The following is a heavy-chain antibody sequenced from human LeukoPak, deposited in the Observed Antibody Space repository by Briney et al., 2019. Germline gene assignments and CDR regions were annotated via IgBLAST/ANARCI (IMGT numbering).Heavy chain of an antibody. CDR2: FSGCGVLT. J-gene: IGHJ1*01. D-gene: IGHD2-15*01. Sequence: GGSLRLFCAASRYTFSRYAMICARQAPGKGLEWLSAFSGCGVLTYYADSVRGRFTISRENSKHTLYPKINSLRAEDTAMYYCAKGGGSRAEYFQHWRGGTLVSVS. CDR1: RYTFSRYA. CDR3: AKGGGSRAEYFQH. V-gene: IGHV3-23*01.